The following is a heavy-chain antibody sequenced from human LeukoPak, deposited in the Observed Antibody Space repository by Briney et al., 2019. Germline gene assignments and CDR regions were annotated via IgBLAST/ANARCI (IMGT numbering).Heavy chain of an antibody. D-gene: IGHD4-17*01. V-gene: IGHV1-69*05. CDR1: GGTFNNSA. J-gene: IGHJ5*02. Sequence: GASVKVSCKTSGGTFNNSAISWVRQAPGQGLEWLGGIMPLFGTAGYAQKFQGRVTITTDESTGTVYLELTSLTSDDTAVYYCARDVHDDYGSGWFDPWGQGTLVSVSS. CDR2: IMPLFGTA. CDR3: ARDVHDDYGSGWFDP.